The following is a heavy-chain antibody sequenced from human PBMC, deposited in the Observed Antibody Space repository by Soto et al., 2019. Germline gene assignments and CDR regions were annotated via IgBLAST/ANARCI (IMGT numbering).Heavy chain of an antibody. V-gene: IGHV4-59*01. D-gene: IGHD4-17*01. Sequence: NPSETLSLTCTVSGGSISSYYWSWIRQPPGKGLEWIGYIYYSGSTNYNPSLKSRVTISVDTSKNQFSLKLSSVTAADTAVYYCARDRYGDYVLDYWGQGTLVTVSS. CDR3: ARDRYGDYVLDY. J-gene: IGHJ4*02. CDR2: IYYSGST. CDR1: GGSISSYY.